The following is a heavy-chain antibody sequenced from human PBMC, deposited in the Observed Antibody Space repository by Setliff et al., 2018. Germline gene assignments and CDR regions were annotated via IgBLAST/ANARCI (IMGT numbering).Heavy chain of an antibody. V-gene: IGHV3-21*01. D-gene: IGHD2-15*01. J-gene: IGHJ4*02. CDR3: ARFACSGGSCYLSSSDY. CDR2: ISSRSTYI. CDR1: GFTLSDYS. Sequence: GGSLRLSCATSGFTLSDYSMDWVRQAPGKGLEWVSSISSRSTYIYYADSLKGRFTISRDNAKNSLYLQMNSLRAEDTAVYYCARFACSGGSCYLSSSDYWGQGTLVTVSS.